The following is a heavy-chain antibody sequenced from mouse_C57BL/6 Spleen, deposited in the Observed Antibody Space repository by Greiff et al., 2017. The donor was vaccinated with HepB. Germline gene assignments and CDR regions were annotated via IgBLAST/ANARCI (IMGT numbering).Heavy chain of an antibody. CDR1: GYTFTSYD. Sequence: QVQLQQSGPELVKPGASVKLSCKASGYTFTSYDINWVKQRPGQGLEWIGWIYPRDGSTKYNEKFKGKATLTVDTSSSTAYMELHSLTSEDSAVYFCARSITTVVATYLYYFDYWGQGTTLTVSS. D-gene: IGHD1-1*01. CDR3: ARSITTVVATYLYYFDY. J-gene: IGHJ2*01. V-gene: IGHV1-85*01. CDR2: IYPRDGST.